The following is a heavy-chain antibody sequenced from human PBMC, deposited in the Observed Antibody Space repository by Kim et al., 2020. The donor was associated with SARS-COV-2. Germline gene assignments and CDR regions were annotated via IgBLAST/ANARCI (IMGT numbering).Heavy chain of an antibody. CDR3: SKGGRRRFDC. V-gene: IGHV3-7*01. D-gene: IGHD2-15*01. J-gene: IGHJ4*02. Sequence: SKIFYADCVRGRFTIPRDNTKDSFYLQMNSLRAEDTAVYYCSKGGRRRFDCWGQGTLVTVSS. CDR2: SKI.